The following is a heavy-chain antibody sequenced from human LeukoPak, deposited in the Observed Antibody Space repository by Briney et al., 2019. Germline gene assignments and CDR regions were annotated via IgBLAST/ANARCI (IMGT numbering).Heavy chain of an antibody. Sequence: PSETLSLTCTVSGGSISSYYWSWIRQPPGKGLEWIGYIYTSGSTNYNPSLKSRVTISVDTSKNQFSLKLSSVTAADTAVYYCAGGGDGYNYYFDYWGQGTLVTVST. CDR2: IYTSGST. D-gene: IGHD5-24*01. CDR3: AGGGDGYNYYFDY. V-gene: IGHV4-4*09. CDR1: GGSISSYY. J-gene: IGHJ4*02.